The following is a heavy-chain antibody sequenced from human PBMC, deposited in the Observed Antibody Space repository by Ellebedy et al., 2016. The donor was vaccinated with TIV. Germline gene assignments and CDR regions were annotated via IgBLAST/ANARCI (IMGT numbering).Heavy chain of an antibody. CDR2: IKQDGSVK. CDR1: GFTFSTYW. D-gene: IGHD2-21*01. Sequence: GGSLRLXCAASGFTFSTYWMHWVRKPPGKGLEWVANIKQDGSVKYYVDSVKGRFTISRDNDKNSLYLQMNTLRPEETAVYYCAREVGGGGAYWGQGTLVTVSS. V-gene: IGHV3-7*01. CDR3: AREVGGGGAY. J-gene: IGHJ4*02.